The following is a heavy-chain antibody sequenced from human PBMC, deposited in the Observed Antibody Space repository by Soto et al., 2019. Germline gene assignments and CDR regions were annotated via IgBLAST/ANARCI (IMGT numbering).Heavy chain of an antibody. CDR2: ISYDGSNK. V-gene: IGHV3-30-3*01. CDR3: ARDYSSSWYASPYYYYGMDV. Sequence: QVQLVESGGGVVQPGRSLRLSCAASGFTFSSYAMHWVRQAPGKGLEWVAVISYDGSNKYYADSVKGRFTISRDNSENTLYLQMNSLRAEDTAVYYCARDYSSSWYASPYYYYGMDVWGQGTTVTVSS. CDR1: GFTFSSYA. J-gene: IGHJ6*02. D-gene: IGHD6-13*01.